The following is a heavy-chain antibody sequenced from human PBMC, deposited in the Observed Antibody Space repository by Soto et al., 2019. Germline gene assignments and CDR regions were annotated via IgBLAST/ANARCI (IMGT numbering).Heavy chain of an antibody. J-gene: IGHJ5*02. Sequence: GGSLRLSCAASGFTFSNAWMNWVRQAPGKGLEWVGRIKSKTDGGTTDYAAPVKGRFTISRDDSKNTLYLQMNRLKTEDTSVYYCTTDWPYGSGTLSLDPWGQGTLVTVSS. CDR1: GFTFSNAW. CDR3: TTDWPYGSGTLSLDP. CDR2: IKSKTDGGTT. D-gene: IGHD3-10*01. V-gene: IGHV3-15*07.